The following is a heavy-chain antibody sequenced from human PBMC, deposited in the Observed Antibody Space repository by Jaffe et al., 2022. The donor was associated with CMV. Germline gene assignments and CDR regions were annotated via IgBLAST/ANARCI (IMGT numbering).Heavy chain of an antibody. CDR1: GGSISSSSYY. D-gene: IGHD3-3*01. CDR3: ARHGRRKVTIFGPTDY. Sequence: QLQLQESGPGLVKPSETLSLTCTVSGGSISSSSYYWGWIRQPPGKGLEWIGSIYYSGSTYYNPSLKSRVTISVDTSKNQFSLKLSSVTAADTAVYYCARHGRRKVTIFGPTDYWGQGTLVTVSS. V-gene: IGHV4-39*01. J-gene: IGHJ4*02. CDR2: IYYSGST.